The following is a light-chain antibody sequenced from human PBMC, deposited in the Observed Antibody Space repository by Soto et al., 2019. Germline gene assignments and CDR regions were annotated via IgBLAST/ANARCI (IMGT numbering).Light chain of an antibody. CDR1: QGVGST. Sequence: EVVMTQSPATLSVSPGERATLSCRASQGVGSTLAWYQQQPGQAPRLLIYDASTRATGIPARFSGSGSGTEFTLTISSLQSEDFAVYYCQHFRSWPLSFGGGTRVEMK. CDR2: DAS. V-gene: IGKV3-15*01. CDR3: QHFRSWPLS. J-gene: IGKJ4*01.